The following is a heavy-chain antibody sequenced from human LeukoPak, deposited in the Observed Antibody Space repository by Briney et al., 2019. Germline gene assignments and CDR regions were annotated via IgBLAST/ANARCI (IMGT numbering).Heavy chain of an antibody. V-gene: IGHV1-3*03. D-gene: IGHD3-10*01. J-gene: IGHJ4*02. CDR1: GYTFTSYA. CDR3: ARDRGEGLWFFFDY. CDR2: INAGNGNT. Sequence: GASVKVSYKASGYTFTSYAMHWVRQAPGQRLEWMGWINAGNGNTKYSQEFQGRVTITRDTSASTAYMGLSSLRSEDMAVYYCARDRGEGLWFFFDYWGQGTLVTVSS.